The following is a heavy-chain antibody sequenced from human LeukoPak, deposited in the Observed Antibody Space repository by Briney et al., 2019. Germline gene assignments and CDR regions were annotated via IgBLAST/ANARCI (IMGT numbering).Heavy chain of an antibody. D-gene: IGHD2-15*01. J-gene: IGHJ4*02. Sequence: PGGSLRLSCAASGFTFNTYAMSWVRHAPGKRLEWVSAISASDPGTYYADSVKGRFTISRDNSKNTLFLQMNGLRAEDTAVYYCAKAPAASCIGSNCYHFDWWGQGTLVTVSS. CDR3: AKAPAASCIGSNCYHFDW. CDR1: GFTFNTYA. CDR2: ISASDPGT. V-gene: IGHV3-23*01.